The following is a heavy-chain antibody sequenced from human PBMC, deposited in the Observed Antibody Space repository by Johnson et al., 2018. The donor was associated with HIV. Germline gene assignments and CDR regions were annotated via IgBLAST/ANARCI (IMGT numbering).Heavy chain of an antibody. CDR2: ISYDGTNK. CDR3: ARGRKDIGAGDGRDNDAFDI. CDR1: EFTFSNYA. Sequence: QVQLLESGGGVVQPGKSLRIYCAVSEFTFSNYAMHWVRLPPGKGLQWVAVISYDGTNKYYADSVQGRFTISRDDSKDTLYLQMDSLRAEDSALYYCARGRKDIGAGDGRDNDAFDIWGQGTMVTVSS. D-gene: IGHD6-25*01. J-gene: IGHJ3*02. V-gene: IGHV3-30*03.